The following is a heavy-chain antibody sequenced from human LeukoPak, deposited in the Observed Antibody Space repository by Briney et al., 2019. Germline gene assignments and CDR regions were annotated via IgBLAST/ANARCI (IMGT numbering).Heavy chain of an antibody. CDR3: ARAGSTVIHF. CDR1: GDSISGYY. CDR2: IYYSGST. J-gene: IGHJ4*02. Sequence: PSETLSLTCTVSGDSISGYYWSWIRQPPGKGLEWIGYIYYSGSTYYNASLKSRVTISVDTSKTQFSLKLSSVTAADTAVYYCARAGSTVIHFWGQGTLVTVSS. V-gene: IGHV4-59*01. D-gene: IGHD4-17*01.